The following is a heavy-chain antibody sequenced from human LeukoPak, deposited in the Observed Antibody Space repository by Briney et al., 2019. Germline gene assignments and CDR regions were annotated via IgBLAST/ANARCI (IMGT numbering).Heavy chain of an antibody. D-gene: IGHD2-15*01. CDR1: GGSISSGGYY. J-gene: IGHJ5*02. CDR3: ASPYCSGGSCYAKT. Sequence: SQTLSLTCTVSGGSISSGGYYWSWIRQHPGKGLEWIGYIYYSGSTYYNPSLKSRVTISVDTSKHQFSLKLSSVTAADTAVYYCASPYCSGGSCYAKTWGQGTLVTVSS. CDR2: IYYSGST. V-gene: IGHV4-31*03.